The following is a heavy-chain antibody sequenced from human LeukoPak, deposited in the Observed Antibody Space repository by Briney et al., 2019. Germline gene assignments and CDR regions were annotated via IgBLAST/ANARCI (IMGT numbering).Heavy chain of an antibody. Sequence: GASVKVSCKASGYTFTTYGISWVRQAPGQGLEWMGWISAYSGNTNYAQKLQGRDTMTTDTSTSTAYMELTSLRSDDTAVYYCARYTSGRLNPGFYHSYMDVWGKGTTVTISS. CDR1: GYTFTTYG. V-gene: IGHV1-18*01. CDR2: ISAYSGNT. J-gene: IGHJ6*03. D-gene: IGHD6-19*01. CDR3: ARYTSGRLNPGFYHSYMDV.